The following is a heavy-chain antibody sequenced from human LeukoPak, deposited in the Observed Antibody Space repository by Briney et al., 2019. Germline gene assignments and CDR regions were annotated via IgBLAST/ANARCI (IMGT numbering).Heavy chain of an antibody. CDR1: GFTLSDYY. Sequence: GSLRLSCAASGFTLSDYYMSWIRQAPGKGLEWVSYISSSGSTIYYADSVKGRFTISRDNAKNSLYLQMNSLRAEDTAVYYCAKTRDSYGYVYFDYWGQGTLVTVSS. CDR3: AKTRDSYGYVYFDY. D-gene: IGHD5-18*01. J-gene: IGHJ4*02. V-gene: IGHV3-11*04. CDR2: ISSSGSTI.